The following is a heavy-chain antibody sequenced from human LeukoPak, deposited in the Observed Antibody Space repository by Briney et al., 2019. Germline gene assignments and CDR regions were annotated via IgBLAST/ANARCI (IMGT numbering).Heavy chain of an antibody. D-gene: IGHD2-15*01. J-gene: IGHJ5*02. Sequence: GGSLRLSCAASGFTFSSYAMHWVRQAPGKGLEWVAVISYDGSNKYYADSVKGRFTISRDNSKNTLYLQMNSLRAEDTAVYYCARGRLVVVAATPWFDPWGQGTLVTVSS. CDR3: ARGRLVVVAATPWFDP. CDR2: ISYDGSNK. V-gene: IGHV3-30-3*01. CDR1: GFTFSSYA.